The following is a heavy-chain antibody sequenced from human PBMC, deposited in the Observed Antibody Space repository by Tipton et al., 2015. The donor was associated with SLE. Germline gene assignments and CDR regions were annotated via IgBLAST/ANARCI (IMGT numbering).Heavy chain of an antibody. Sequence: TLSLTCAVYGGSFSGYYWSWIRQPPGKGLEWIGEINHSGTPNYNPSLKSRVTISVDTSKNQFPLKLSSVTAADTAVYYCAIMTTVVDDAFDTWGQGTMVTVSS. CDR3: AIMTTVVDDAFDT. J-gene: IGHJ3*02. CDR2: INHSGTP. V-gene: IGHV4-34*01. CDR1: GGSFSGYY. D-gene: IGHD4-23*01.